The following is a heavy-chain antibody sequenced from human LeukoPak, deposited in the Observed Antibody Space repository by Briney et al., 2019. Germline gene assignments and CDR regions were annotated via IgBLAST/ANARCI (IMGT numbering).Heavy chain of an antibody. V-gene: IGHV4-39*06. CDR2: IYYSGTT. CDR1: GGSISTSSYY. CDR3: ARDVVLTSSPDAFDI. D-gene: IGHD2-21*02. J-gene: IGHJ3*02. Sequence: SETLSLTCTVSGGSISTSSYYWAWIRQPPGKGLEWIGSIYYSGTTYYNPSLKIRVTISVDTSKNQFPLKLTSVTAADTAVYYCARDVVLTSSPDAFDIWGQGTMVTVSS.